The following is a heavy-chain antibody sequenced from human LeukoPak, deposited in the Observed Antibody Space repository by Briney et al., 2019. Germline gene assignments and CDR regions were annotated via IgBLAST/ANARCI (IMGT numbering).Heavy chain of an antibody. J-gene: IGHJ3*02. CDR1: GFTFDDYA. CDR3: AKDSSGLRDAFDI. D-gene: IGHD3-22*01. V-gene: IGHV3-9*03. CDR2: ISWNSGSI. Sequence: GGSLRLSCAASGFTFDDYAMHWVRQAPGKGLEWVSGISWNSGSIGYADSVKGRFTISRDNAKNSLYLQMNSLRAEVMALYYCAKDSSGLRDAFDIWGQGTMVTVSS.